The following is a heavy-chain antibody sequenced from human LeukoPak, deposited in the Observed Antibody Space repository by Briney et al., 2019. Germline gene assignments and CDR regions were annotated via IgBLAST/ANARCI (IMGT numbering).Heavy chain of an antibody. CDR3: ARGVKWELLGAIDY. CDR1: GYTFTSYG. Sequence: ASVKVSCKTSGYTFTSYGLTWVRQAPGQGLEWVGWLSPYSGNTNYAQKVQGRVIMTTDTSTSTAYMELRSLRSEDTAVYYCARGVKWELLGAIDYWGQGTLVTVSS. J-gene: IGHJ4*02. V-gene: IGHV1-18*01. CDR2: LSPYSGNT. D-gene: IGHD1-26*01.